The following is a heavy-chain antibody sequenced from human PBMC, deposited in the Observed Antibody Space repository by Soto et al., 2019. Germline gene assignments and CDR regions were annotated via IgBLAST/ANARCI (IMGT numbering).Heavy chain of an antibody. CDR1: GYTFTSYY. D-gene: IGHD3-9*01. CDR2: ITPSSGGT. Sequence: ASVKVSCKASGYTFTSYYLHWLRQARGQGLEWMGIITPSSGGTSFSQRFQDRVTMTRDTSTSTVYMELSSLRFEDTAVYYCARDGYDILTGYYPPRDAFDIWGQGTMVTVSS. CDR3: ARDGYDILTGYYPPRDAFDI. J-gene: IGHJ3*02. V-gene: IGHV1-46*03.